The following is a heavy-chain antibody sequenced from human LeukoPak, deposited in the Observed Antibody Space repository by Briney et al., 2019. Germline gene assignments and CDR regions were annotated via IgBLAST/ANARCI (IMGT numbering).Heavy chain of an antibody. CDR2: ISAYNGNT. Sequence: ASVKVSCKASGYTFTSYGISWVRQGPGQGLEWMGWISAYNGNTNDAQKLQGRVTMTTDTSTSTAYMELRSLRSDDTAVYYCAREYYDFWSGYSAALDYWGQGTLVTVSS. D-gene: IGHD3-3*01. J-gene: IGHJ4*02. V-gene: IGHV1-18*01. CDR3: AREYYDFWSGYSAALDY. CDR1: GYTFTSYG.